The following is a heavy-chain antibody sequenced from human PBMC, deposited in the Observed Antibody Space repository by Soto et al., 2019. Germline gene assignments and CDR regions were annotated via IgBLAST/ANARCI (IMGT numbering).Heavy chain of an antibody. V-gene: IGHV3-23*01. CDR3: AKGKTPYREYNWFDP. CDR2: ISGSGGST. J-gene: IGHJ5*02. Sequence: PGGSLRLSCAASGFTFSSYAMSWVRQAPGKGLEWVSAISGSGGSTYYEDSVKGRFTISRDNSKNTLYLQMNSLRAEDTAVYYCAKGKTPYREYNWFDPWGQGTLVTVSS. CDR1: GFTFSSYA. D-gene: IGHD2-2*01.